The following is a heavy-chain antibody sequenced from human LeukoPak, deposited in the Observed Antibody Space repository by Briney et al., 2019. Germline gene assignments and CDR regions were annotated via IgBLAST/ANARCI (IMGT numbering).Heavy chain of an antibody. CDR1: GGTFSSYA. V-gene: IGHV1-69*13. CDR2: IIPIFGTA. D-gene: IGHD5-18*01. CDR3: ARDRGPRGYSYGYRWYFDL. J-gene: IGHJ2*01. Sequence: ASVKVSCKASGGTFSSYAISWVQQAPGQGLEWMGGIIPIFGTANYAQKFQGRVTITADESTSTAYMELSSLRSEDTAVYYCARDRGPRGYSYGYRWYFDLWGRGTLVTVSS.